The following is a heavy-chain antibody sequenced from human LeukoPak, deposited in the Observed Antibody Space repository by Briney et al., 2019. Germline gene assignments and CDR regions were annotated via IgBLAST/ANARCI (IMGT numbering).Heavy chain of an antibody. Sequence: GGSLRLSCAASGFTFGSSAMGWVRQTPEKGLAWVSTITVGATTYYTDSVKGRFTISRDDSKNTAYLLMNSLKTEDTAVYYCTTETSLYYFDYWGQGTLVTVSS. CDR2: ITVGATT. CDR1: GFTFGSSA. D-gene: IGHD2-2*02. V-gene: IGHV3-23*01. J-gene: IGHJ4*02. CDR3: TTETSLYYFDY.